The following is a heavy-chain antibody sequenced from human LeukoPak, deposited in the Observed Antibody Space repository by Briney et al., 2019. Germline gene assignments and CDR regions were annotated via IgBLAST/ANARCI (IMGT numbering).Heavy chain of an antibody. CDR1: GFTFSSYA. D-gene: IGHD3-22*01. CDR2: ISYDGSNK. CDR3: ARAGITMIVVVITLGY. V-gene: IGHV3-30-3*01. Sequence: GGSLRLSCAASGFTFSSYAMHWVRQAPGKGLEWVAVISYDGSNKYYADSVKGRFTISRDNSKNTLYLQMNSLRAEDTAVYYCARAGITMIVVVITLGYWGQGTLVTVSS. J-gene: IGHJ4*02.